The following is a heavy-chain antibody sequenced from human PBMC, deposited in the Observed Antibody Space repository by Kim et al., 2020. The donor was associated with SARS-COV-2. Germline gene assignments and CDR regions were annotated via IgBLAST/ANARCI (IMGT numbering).Heavy chain of an antibody. J-gene: IGHJ4*02. CDR1: GYTFTSFG. Sequence: ASVKVSCKTSGYTFTSFGLNWVRQAPGQGLEWMGWINTNTEIPNYAQGLRRRVGFSVDTSVRTAFLEISGLKPDDTAVYFCVRAPGNFYGSVRDHNFGHWRQGPLITVSS. CDR3: VRAPGNFYGSVRDHNFGH. CDR2: INTNTEIP. D-gene: IGHD3-10*01. V-gene: IGHV7-4-1*02.